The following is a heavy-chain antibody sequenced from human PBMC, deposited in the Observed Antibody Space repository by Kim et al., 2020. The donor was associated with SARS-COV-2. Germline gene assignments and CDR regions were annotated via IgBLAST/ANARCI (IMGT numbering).Heavy chain of an antibody. J-gene: IGHJ6*02. CDR2: ISGSGGST. CDR3: AKELGYSLYYYYYYGMDV. V-gene: IGHV3-23*01. D-gene: IGHD5-18*01. CDR1: GFTFSSYA. Sequence: GGSLRLSCAASGFTFSSYAMSWVRQAPGKGLEWVSAISGSGGSTYYADSVKGRFTISRDKSKNTLYLQMNSLRDEDTAVYYCAKELGYSLYYYYYYGMDVWGQGTTVTVSS.